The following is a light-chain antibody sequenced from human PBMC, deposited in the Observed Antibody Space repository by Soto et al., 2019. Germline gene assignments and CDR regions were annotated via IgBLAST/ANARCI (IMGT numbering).Light chain of an antibody. J-gene: IGKJ4*01. V-gene: IGKV3-11*01. Sequence: EIVLTQSPATLSLSPGERVTLSCRASQSVRSYLAWYQQKPGQAPRLLIYDASSRATGIPARFSGSGSGTDFTLTISSLEPEDFAVYYCQQRSNWLTFGGGTKVEIK. CDR3: QQRSNWLT. CDR1: QSVRSY. CDR2: DAS.